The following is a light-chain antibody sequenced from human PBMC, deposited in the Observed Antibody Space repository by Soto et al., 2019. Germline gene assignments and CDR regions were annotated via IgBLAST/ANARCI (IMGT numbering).Light chain of an antibody. Sequence: DIQMSQSPSSLSASVGDRVTITCGASQGISSHLAWYQQRPGKAPVLLIYGASNLQSGAPSRFSGSGSGTAFTLTISSLQPEDFATYYCQQFSGYPLTFGQGTRLEIK. CDR1: QGISSH. J-gene: IGKJ5*01. V-gene: IGKV1-9*01. CDR3: QQFSGYPLT. CDR2: GAS.